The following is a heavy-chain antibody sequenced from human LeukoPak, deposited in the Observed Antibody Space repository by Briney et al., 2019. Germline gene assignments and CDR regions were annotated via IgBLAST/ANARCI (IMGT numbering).Heavy chain of an antibody. CDR2: ISYDGSNK. CDR3: ARAAYYYDSSGYLD. Sequence: QPGRSLRLSCAASGFTFSSYAMHWVRQAPGKGLEWVAVISYDGSNKYYADSVKGRFTISRDNSKNTLYLQMNSLRAEDTAVYYCARAAYYYDSSGYLDWGQGTLVTVSS. J-gene: IGHJ4*02. D-gene: IGHD3-22*01. V-gene: IGHV3-30-3*01. CDR1: GFTFSSYA.